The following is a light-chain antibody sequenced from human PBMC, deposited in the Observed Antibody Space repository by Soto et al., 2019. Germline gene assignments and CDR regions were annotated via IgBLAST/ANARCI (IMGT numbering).Light chain of an antibody. Sequence: EVWITQSPATLSVSPRERVTLSCRASQGVGSTLAWYRQQPGQAPRLLIYDAYIRATGVPARFSGSGSGTEFTLTISSLQSEDFAVYYCQHYIAWPVAFGGGTKVDIK. CDR1: QGVGST. CDR2: DAY. V-gene: IGKV3-15*01. J-gene: IGKJ4*01. CDR3: QHYIAWPVA.